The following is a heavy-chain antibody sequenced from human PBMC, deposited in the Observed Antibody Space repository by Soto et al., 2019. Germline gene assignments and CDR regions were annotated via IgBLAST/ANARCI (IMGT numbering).Heavy chain of an antibody. CDR1: GGSISSGGYS. CDR2: IYHSGST. V-gene: IGHV4-30-2*01. J-gene: IGHJ6*02. D-gene: IGHD4-17*01. CDR3: AREGGNTVLYGMDV. Sequence: LSLTCDVSGGSISSGGYSWSWIRQPPGKGLEWIGNIYHSGSTNYNPSLKSRVTISVDTSKNQFSLKLSSVTAADTAVYYCAREGGNTVLYGMDVWGQGTTVTVSS.